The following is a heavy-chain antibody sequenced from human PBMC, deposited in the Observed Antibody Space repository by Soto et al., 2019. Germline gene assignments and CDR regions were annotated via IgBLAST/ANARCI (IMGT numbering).Heavy chain of an antibody. CDR2: INGDGTRT. J-gene: IGHJ6*02. Sequence: GGSLRLSCVASGFTFKFYWMHWVRQVPGKGLVWVARINGDGTRTDYADSVKGRFTISRDNAQNTLYLQMNSLRAEDTALYYCAKDMSMITFGGVIVNGHYGMDVWGQGTTVTVSS. CDR3: AKDMSMITFGGVIVNGHYGMDV. V-gene: IGHV3-74*01. D-gene: IGHD3-16*02. CDR1: GFTFKFYW.